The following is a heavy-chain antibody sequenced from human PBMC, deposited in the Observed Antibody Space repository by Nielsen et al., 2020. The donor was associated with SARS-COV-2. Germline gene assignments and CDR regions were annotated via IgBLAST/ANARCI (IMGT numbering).Heavy chain of an antibody. Sequence: SETLSLTCAVYGGSFSGYYWSWIRQPPGKGLEWIGEINHSGSTNYNPSLKSRVTISVDTSKNQFSLKLSSVTAADTAVYYCARGVGYRDYWGQGSLVTVSS. D-gene: IGHD5-12*01. V-gene: IGHV4-34*01. CDR1: GGSFSGYY. CDR2: INHSGST. CDR3: ARGVGYRDY. J-gene: IGHJ4*02.